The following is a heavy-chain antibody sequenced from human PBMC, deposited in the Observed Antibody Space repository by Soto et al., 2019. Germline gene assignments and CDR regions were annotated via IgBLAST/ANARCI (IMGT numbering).Heavy chain of an antibody. CDR2: IYYSGST. D-gene: IGHD3-16*01. CDR3: ARARPLRGAFDI. J-gene: IGHJ3*02. CDR1: GGSISSGGDY. V-gene: IGHV4-31*03. Sequence: SETLCLTCTVSGGSISSGGDYWSWIRQHPGKGLEWIGYIYYSGSTYYNPSLKSRVTISADTSKNQFSLKLSSVTAADTAVYYCARARPLRGAFDIWGQGTMVTVSS.